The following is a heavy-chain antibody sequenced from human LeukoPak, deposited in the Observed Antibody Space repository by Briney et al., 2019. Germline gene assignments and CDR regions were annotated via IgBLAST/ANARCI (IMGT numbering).Heavy chain of an antibody. Sequence: KASQTLSLTCTVSGGSISSGGYYWSWIRQHPGKGLEWIGYIYYSGSTYYNPSLKSRVTISVDTPKNQFSLKLSSVTAADTAVYYCARGGVGPRDYAYDYWGQGTLVTVSS. CDR3: ARGGVGPRDYAYDY. J-gene: IGHJ4*02. V-gene: IGHV4-31*03. D-gene: IGHD4-17*01. CDR1: GGSISSGGYY. CDR2: IYYSGST.